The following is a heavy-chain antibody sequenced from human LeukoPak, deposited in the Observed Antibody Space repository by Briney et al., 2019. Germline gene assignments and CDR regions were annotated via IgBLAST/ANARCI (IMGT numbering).Heavy chain of an antibody. CDR2: MNPNSGNT. D-gene: IGHD3-3*01. V-gene: IGHV1-8*01. CDR3: ARIHDFWSGSQNWFDP. CDR1: GYTFTSYD. Sequence: GASVKVSCKASGYTFTSYDINWVRQATGQGLEWMGWMNPNSGNTGYAQKFQGRVTMTRNTSISTAYMELSSLRSEDTAVYYCARIHDFWSGSQNWFDPWGREPWSPSPQ. J-gene: IGHJ5*02.